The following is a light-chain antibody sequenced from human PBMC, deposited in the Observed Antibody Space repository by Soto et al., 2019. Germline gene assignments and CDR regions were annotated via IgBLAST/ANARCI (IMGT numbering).Light chain of an antibody. CDR2: DIS. V-gene: IGKV3-20*01. CDR1: QSVAGS. Sequence: EFVLTQSPATLSLSPGERAILSCRASQSVAGSLAWYQQNPGQAPRLLIYDISTRAAAIPARFSGSGSGTDFTLTVSRLEPEDFAVYYCQQYGSSPRTFGQGTKV. J-gene: IGKJ1*01. CDR3: QQYGSSPRT.